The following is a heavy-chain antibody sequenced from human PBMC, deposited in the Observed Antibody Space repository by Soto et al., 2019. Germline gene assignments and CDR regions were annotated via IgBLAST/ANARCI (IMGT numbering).Heavy chain of an antibody. CDR1: GGSISSDS. V-gene: IGHV4-59*01. CDR2: SYYNGVT. Sequence: SQTLSLTCTVSGGSISSDSWSWIRQSPGKALEWIGYSYYNGVTKYNPSLKRRVTISVDTSQNQFSLKLTSATATDTAVYYCARRSRSSSGWYFLDYWGQGTLVTVSS. D-gene: IGHD6-19*01. CDR3: ARRSRSSSGWYFLDY. J-gene: IGHJ4*02.